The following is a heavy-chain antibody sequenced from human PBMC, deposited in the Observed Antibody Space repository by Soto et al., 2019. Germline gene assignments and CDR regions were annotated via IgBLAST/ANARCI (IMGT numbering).Heavy chain of an antibody. D-gene: IGHD5-12*01. CDR3: ARGRTEWLRLYIFDY. J-gene: IGHJ4*02. CDR2: IIPIFGTA. V-gene: IGHV1-69*13. Sequence: SVKVSCKASGGTFSSYAISWVRQAPGQGLEWMGGIIPIFGTANYAQKFQGRVTITADESTSTAYMELSSLRSEDTAVYYCARGRTEWLRLYIFDYWGQGTLVTVSS. CDR1: GGTFSSYA.